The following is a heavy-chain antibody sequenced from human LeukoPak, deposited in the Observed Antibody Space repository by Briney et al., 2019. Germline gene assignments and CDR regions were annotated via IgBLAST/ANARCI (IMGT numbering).Heavy chain of an antibody. CDR2: INHSGST. Sequence: MASETLSLTCAVYGGSFSGYYWSWIRQPPGKGLEWIGEINHSGSTNYNPSLKSRVTIPVDTSKNQFSLKLSSVTAADTAVYYCARGRIAAAGFDYWGQGTLVTVSS. CDR3: ARGRIAAAGFDY. J-gene: IGHJ4*02. CDR1: GGSFSGYY. D-gene: IGHD6-13*01. V-gene: IGHV4-34*01.